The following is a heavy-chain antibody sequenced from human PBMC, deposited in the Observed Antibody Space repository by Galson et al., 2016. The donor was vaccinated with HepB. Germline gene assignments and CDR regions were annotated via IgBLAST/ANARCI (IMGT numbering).Heavy chain of an antibody. J-gene: IGHJ4*02. V-gene: IGHV3-30*18. CDR2: TSDNESNK. CDR3: VKTGLADFDS. D-gene: IGHD3/OR15-3a*01. Sequence: SLRLSCAASGFSFSRYGMHWVRQAPGKGPEWVAVTSDNESNKYYGDSVKGRFTISRNNSKNTLYLQMNGLRPEDTAVYYCVKTGLADFDSWGQGTLVTVSS. CDR1: GFSFSRYG.